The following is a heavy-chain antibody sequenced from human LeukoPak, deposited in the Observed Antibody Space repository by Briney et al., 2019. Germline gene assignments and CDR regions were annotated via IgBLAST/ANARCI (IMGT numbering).Heavy chain of an antibody. CDR2: MKQDGREK. Sequence: GGSLRLSCTASGFVFSNSWMGWVRQAPGKGLEWVANMKQDGREKYYVDSVKGRFTVSRDNAKNSLYLQMNSLRAEDTAVYYCARDDYGDYLHAFDIWGQGTMVTVSS. CDR1: GFVFSNSW. V-gene: IGHV3-7*01. D-gene: IGHD4-17*01. CDR3: ARDDYGDYLHAFDI. J-gene: IGHJ3*02.